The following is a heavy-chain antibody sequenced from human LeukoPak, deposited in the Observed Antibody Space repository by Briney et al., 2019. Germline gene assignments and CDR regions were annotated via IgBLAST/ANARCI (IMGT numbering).Heavy chain of an antibody. Sequence: PGGSLRLSCAASGFIVSSNYMTWVRQAPGKGLEWLSVIYSAGDTYYADSVKGRFTISRDNSKNTLDLQMNSLRVEDTGVYYCARRRPKPEYPYYYYGVDVWGQGTTVTVSS. CDR1: GFIVSSNY. D-gene: IGHD2-2*01. CDR3: ARRRPKPEYPYYYYGVDV. CDR2: IYSAGDT. V-gene: IGHV3-66*01. J-gene: IGHJ6*02.